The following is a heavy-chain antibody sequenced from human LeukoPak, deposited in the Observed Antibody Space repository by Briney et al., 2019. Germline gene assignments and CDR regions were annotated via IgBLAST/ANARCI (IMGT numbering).Heavy chain of an antibody. Sequence: PSETLSLTCTVSGGSISSYYWSWIRQSPGKGLEWIGYLYNSGSTNYNPSLKSRVTMSVDTSKNQISLKLSSVTAADTAMYYCASSTMVNTATGWFDPWGQGTLVTVSS. D-gene: IGHD4/OR15-4a*01. CDR2: LYNSGST. J-gene: IGHJ5*02. CDR1: GGSISSYY. CDR3: ASSTMVNTATGWFDP. V-gene: IGHV4-59*12.